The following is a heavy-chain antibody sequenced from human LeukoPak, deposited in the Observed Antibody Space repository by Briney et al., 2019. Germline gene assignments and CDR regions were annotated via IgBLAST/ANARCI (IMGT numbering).Heavy chain of an antibody. CDR2: IYSGTST. V-gene: IGHV3-66*01. J-gene: IGHJ3*02. CDR1: GFTVSSNY. Sequence: GGSLRLSCAASGFTVSSNYMSWVRQAPGKGLEWVSVIYSGTSTYYADSVKGRFTISRDNSKNTLYLQMNSLRAEDTAVYYCAREALSYNLGRSAFDIWGQGTMSPSLQ. D-gene: IGHD1-14*01. CDR3: AREALSYNLGRSAFDI.